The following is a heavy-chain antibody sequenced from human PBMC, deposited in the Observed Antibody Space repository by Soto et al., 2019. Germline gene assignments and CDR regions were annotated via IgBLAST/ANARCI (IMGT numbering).Heavy chain of an antibody. Sequence: GGSLRLSCAASGFTFSSYAMHWVRQAPGKGLEWVAVISYDGSNKYYADSVKGRFTISRDNSKNTLYLQMNSLRAEDTAVDYCARVGKEGGGSCYYYYGMDVWGQGTTVTVSS. J-gene: IGHJ6*02. CDR1: GFTFSSYA. V-gene: IGHV3-30*04. CDR3: ARVGKEGGGSCYYYYGMDV. D-gene: IGHD2-15*01. CDR2: ISYDGSNK.